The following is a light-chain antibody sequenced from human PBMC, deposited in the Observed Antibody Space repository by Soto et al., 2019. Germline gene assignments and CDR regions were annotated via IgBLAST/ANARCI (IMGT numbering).Light chain of an antibody. CDR2: AAS. CDR1: QGISRY. J-gene: IGKJ4*01. CDR3: QQTYRLPPT. Sequence: IQLTQSPSSLSASVGDSVXITCRASQGISRYLSWYQQKPGRAPKXXISAASTLQSGVPARFSGSGAGTDFTLSITSLQPEDFATYYCQQTYRLPPTFGEGTKVDIK. V-gene: IGKV1-9*01.